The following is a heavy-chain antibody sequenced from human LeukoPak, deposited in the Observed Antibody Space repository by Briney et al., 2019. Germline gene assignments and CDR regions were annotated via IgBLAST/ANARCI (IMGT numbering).Heavy chain of an antibody. J-gene: IGHJ3*02. V-gene: IGHV3-53*01. D-gene: IGHD6-19*01. CDR1: GFTVSSNY. CDR3: ARDHPGYSSGWGGFAFDI. Sequence: PGGSLRLSCAASGFTVSSNYMSWVRQAPGKGLEWVSVIYSGGSTYYADSVKGRFTISRDNSKNTLYLQMNSLRAEDTAVYYCARDHPGYSSGWGGFAFDIWGQGTMVTVSS. CDR2: IYSGGST.